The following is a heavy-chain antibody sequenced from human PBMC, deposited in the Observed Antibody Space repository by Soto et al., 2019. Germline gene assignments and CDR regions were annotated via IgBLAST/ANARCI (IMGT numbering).Heavy chain of an antibody. CDR1: GGSISSDDYY. CDR2: IFHSGST. V-gene: IGHV4-31*03. D-gene: IGHD3-22*01. CDR3: ARLDNSSYFSNQKPYFFDY. J-gene: IGHJ4*02. Sequence: QVQLQESGPGLVMPSQTLSLTGTVSGGSISSDDYYWPWIRQSPERGLEWMGYIFHSGSTYYNPSLKSRITISVDTSRNQFSLKLSSVTAADTAVYYCARLDNSSYFSNQKPYFFDYWGQGTLVTVSS.